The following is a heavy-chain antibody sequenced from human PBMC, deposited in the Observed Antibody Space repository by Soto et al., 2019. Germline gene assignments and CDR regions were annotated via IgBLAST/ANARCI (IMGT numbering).Heavy chain of an antibody. J-gene: IGHJ4*02. CDR1: GFTFSSYS. V-gene: IGHV3-21*01. CDR2: ISSSSSYI. Sequence: GGSLRLSCAASGFTFSSYSMNWVRQAPGKGLEWVSSISSSSSYIYYADSVKGRFTISRDNAKNSLYLQMNSLRAEDTAVYYCARDNRETSSSHHDYWGQGTPVTVS. CDR3: ARDNRETSSSHHDY. D-gene: IGHD6-13*01.